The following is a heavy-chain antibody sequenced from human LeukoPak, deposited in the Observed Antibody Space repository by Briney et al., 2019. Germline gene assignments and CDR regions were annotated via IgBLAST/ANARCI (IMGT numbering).Heavy chain of an antibody. CDR1: GLTFSNHG. CDR3: AKMNGYFEY. CDR2: ITADGTTT. V-gene: IGHV3-23*01. J-gene: IGHJ4*02. D-gene: IGHD1-1*01. Sequence: GGSLRLSCEASGLTFSNHGMSWVRQAPGKGPQWVSAITADGTTTYYADSVKGRFTISRDNSKNMLYLQMSSLRAEDTAVYYCAKMNGYFEYWGQGALVPVSS.